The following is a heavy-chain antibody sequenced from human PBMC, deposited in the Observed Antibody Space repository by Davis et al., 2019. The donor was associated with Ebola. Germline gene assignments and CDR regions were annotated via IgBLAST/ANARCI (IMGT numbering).Heavy chain of an antibody. Sequence: PGGSLRLSCAASGFTFSDYYMSWIRQAPGKGLEWVAVISYDGSNKYYADSVKGRFTISRDNSKNTLYLQMNSLRAEDTAVYYCARDPDLYYDFWSGYSNYYYYYMDVWGKGTTVTVSS. CDR2: ISYDGSNK. CDR1: GFTFSDYY. J-gene: IGHJ6*03. CDR3: ARDPDLYYDFWSGYSNYYYYYMDV. D-gene: IGHD3-3*01. V-gene: IGHV3-30-3*01.